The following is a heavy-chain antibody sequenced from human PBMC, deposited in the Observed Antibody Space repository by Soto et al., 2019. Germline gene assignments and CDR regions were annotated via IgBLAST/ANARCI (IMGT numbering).Heavy chain of an antibody. CDR3: ASTSIAAAGRGYYYYGMDV. J-gene: IGHJ6*02. V-gene: IGHV4-31*03. D-gene: IGHD6-13*01. CDR2: IYYSGST. Sequence: SETLSLTCTVSGGSISSGGYYWSWIRQHPGKGLEWIGYIYYSGSTYYNPSLKSRVTISVDTSKNQFSLKLSSVTAADTAVYYCASTSIAAAGRGYYYYGMDVWGQGTTVTVPS. CDR1: GGSISSGGYY.